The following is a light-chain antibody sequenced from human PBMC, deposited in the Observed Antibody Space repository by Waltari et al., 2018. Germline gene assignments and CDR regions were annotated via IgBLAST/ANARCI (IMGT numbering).Light chain of an antibody. CDR2: VTS. CDR1: PSVGGT. J-gene: IGKJ1*01. Sequence: EIVLTPSPGTLSSSPGDRATLPCRAGPSVGGTVAWYQQKPGQAPRLLMYVTSIRAPGTPDRFSGTGSGTDFSLTISRLEPEDFAVYYCQHYVRLPATFGQGTKVEIK. CDR3: QHYVRLPAT. V-gene: IGKV3-20*01.